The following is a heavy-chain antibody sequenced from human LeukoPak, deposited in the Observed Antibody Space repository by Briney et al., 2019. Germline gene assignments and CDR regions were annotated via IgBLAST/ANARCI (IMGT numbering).Heavy chain of an antibody. CDR3: ARYHRGSYYFDY. Sequence: PSETLSLTCTVSGGSISSYYWSWIRQPPGKGLEWIGYIYYGGSTSYNPSLKSRVTISVDMSKNQLSLKLSSVTAADTAVYYCARYHRGSYYFDYWGQGTLVTVSS. CDR2: IYYGGST. J-gene: IGHJ4*02. D-gene: IGHD1-26*01. V-gene: IGHV4-59*01. CDR1: GGSISSYY.